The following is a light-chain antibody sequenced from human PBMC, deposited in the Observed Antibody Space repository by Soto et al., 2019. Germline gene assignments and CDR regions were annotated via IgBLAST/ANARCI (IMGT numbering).Light chain of an antibody. CDR1: QSISSW. Sequence: DIQMTQSPSTLSASVGDRVTITCRASQSISSWLAWYQQKPGKAPNLLIYKASNLQSGVPSRFSGSGSGTEFTLTISSLQPDDFATYYCQQYNSYSWTFGRGTKVEIK. J-gene: IGKJ1*01. CDR3: QQYNSYSWT. CDR2: KAS. V-gene: IGKV1-5*03.